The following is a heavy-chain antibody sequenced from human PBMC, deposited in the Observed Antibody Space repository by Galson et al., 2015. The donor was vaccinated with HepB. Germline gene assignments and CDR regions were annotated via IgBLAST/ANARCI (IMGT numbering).Heavy chain of an antibody. CDR2: ISRNSGSI. V-gene: IGHV3-9*01. CDR1: GFTFDDYA. CDR3: AKDMVPAALFDAFDI. Sequence: SLRLSCAASGFTFDDYAMHWVRQAPGKGLEWVSGISRNSGSIGYADSVKGRFTISRDNAKNSLYLQMNSLRAEDTALYYCAKDMVPAALFDAFDIWGQGTMVTVSS. D-gene: IGHD2-2*01. J-gene: IGHJ3*02.